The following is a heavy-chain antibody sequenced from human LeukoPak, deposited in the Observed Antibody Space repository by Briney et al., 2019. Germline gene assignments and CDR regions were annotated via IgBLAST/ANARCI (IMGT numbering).Heavy chain of an antibody. CDR2: ISGSGDST. Sequence: GGSLRLSCAASGFTFSSYAMSWVRQAPGKGLEWVSAISGSGDSTYYADSVKGRFTISRDNSKNTLYLQMNSLRPEDTAVYYCARITGSRVGGFDYWGQGTLVTVSS. D-gene: IGHD1-20*01. J-gene: IGHJ4*02. CDR1: GFTFSSYA. CDR3: ARITGSRVGGFDY. V-gene: IGHV3-23*01.